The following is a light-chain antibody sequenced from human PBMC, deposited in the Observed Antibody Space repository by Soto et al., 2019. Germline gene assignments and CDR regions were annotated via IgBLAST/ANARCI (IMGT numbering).Light chain of an antibody. CDR1: SSDVGGYNY. CDR3: SSYTSSSTLKSV. J-gene: IGLJ1*01. Sequence: SAVTQPASVSGSPGQSITISCTGTSSDVGGYNYVSWYQQHPGKAPKLMIYDVSNRPSGVSNRFSGSKSGNTASLTISGLQAEDEADYYCSSYTSSSTLKSVFGTGTKVTVL. CDR2: DVS. V-gene: IGLV2-14*01.